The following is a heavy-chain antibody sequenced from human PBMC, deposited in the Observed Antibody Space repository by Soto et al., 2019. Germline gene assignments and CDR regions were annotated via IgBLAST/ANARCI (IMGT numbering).Heavy chain of an antibody. CDR3: AKERGSHYYYYGMDV. D-gene: IGHD1-26*01. V-gene: IGHV3-30*18. CDR2: ISYDGSNK. J-gene: IGHJ6*02. CDR1: GFTFSSYG. Sequence: QVQLVESGGGVVQPGRSLRLSCAASGFTFSSYGMHWVRQAPGKGLEWVAVISYDGSNKYYADSVKGRFTISRDNSKNTLYLQMNSLRAEDTAVYYCAKERGSHYYYYGMDVWGRGTTVTVSS.